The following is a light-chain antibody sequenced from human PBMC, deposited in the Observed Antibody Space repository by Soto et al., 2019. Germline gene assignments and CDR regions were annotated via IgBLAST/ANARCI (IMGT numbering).Light chain of an antibody. CDR2: GAS. CDR1: QNIRSY. V-gene: IGKV3-20*01. J-gene: IGKJ4*01. Sequence: EIVMTQSPATLSVSPGERVTLSCRASQNIRSYLAWYQQTPGQAPRLLIYGASSRATGVPDRFSGSGSGTDFTLTISRLEPEDFAVYYCQQYYSIPLTFGGGTKVDIK. CDR3: QQYYSIPLT.